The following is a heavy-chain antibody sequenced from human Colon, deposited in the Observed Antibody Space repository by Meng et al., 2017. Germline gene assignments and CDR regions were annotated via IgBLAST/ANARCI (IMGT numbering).Heavy chain of an antibody. V-gene: IGHV4-34*09. J-gene: IGHJ4*02. CDR2: INHSGST. Sequence: QVQLLESGPGLVKPSQTLSLTCAVYGGSFSGYYWSWIRQPPGKGLEWIGDINHSGSTNYNPSLKSRVTISVGTSKNQFSLKLSSVTAADTAVYYCAVKDYTFWSGYSSYYWGQGTLVTVSS. CDR1: GGSFSGYY. D-gene: IGHD3-3*01. CDR3: AVKDYTFWSGYSSYY.